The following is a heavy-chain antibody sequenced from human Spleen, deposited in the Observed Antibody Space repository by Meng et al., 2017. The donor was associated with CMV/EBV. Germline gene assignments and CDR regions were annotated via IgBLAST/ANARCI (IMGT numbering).Heavy chain of an antibody. Sequence: SGPTLAKPTQTLTLTCTFSGFSRRGGGVGVGWIRHPPGKSLEWLALIFWNDDKRYRPSLRSRLTLTKDTSKNQVIFTMTNMDPVDTATYYCAHRPCDSTPCYSFDYWGQGTPVTVSS. V-gene: IGHV2-5*01. CDR2: IFWNDDK. J-gene: IGHJ4*02. D-gene: IGHD2-15*01. CDR3: AHRPCDSTPCYSFDY. CDR1: GFSRRGGGVG.